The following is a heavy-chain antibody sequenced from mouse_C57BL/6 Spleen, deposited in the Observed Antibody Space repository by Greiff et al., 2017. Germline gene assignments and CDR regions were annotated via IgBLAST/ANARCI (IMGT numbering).Heavy chain of an antibody. Sequence: VQLQQSGAELVKPGASVKISCKASGYAFSSYWMNWVKQRPGKGLEWIGQIYPGDGDTNYNGKFKGKATLTADKSSSTAYMQLSSLTSEDSAVYFCARGVYDYYAMDYWGQGTSVTVSS. V-gene: IGHV1-80*01. CDR2: IYPGDGDT. CDR1: GYAFSSYW. CDR3: ARGVYDYYAMDY. J-gene: IGHJ4*01. D-gene: IGHD1-3*01.